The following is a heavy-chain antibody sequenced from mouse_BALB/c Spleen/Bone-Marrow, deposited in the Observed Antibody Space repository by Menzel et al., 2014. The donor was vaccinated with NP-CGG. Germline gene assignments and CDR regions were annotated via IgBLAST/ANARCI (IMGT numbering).Heavy chain of an antibody. J-gene: IGHJ4*01. CDR1: GYTFSSYW. D-gene: IGHD2-3*01. CDR3: ARTADGYYYAMDY. Sequence: QVQLQQSGAELTKPGASVKISCKATGYTFSSYWIEWIKQRPGHGLEWIGEILPGSGSSNYNEKLKGKATFTADTSSNTAYMQLSSLTSEDSAVYYCARTADGYYYAMDYWGQGTSVTVSS. CDR2: ILPGSGSS. V-gene: IGHV1-9*01.